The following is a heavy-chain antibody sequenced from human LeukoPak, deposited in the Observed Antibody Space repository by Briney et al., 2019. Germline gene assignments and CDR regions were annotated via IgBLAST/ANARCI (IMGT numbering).Heavy chain of an antibody. J-gene: IGHJ6*03. CDR3: ARAGYYDFWSGYMRYYYMDV. D-gene: IGHD3-3*01. CDR1: GGSITDYY. Sequence: SETLSLTCTVSGGSITDYYWSWIRHSSGKGLEWIGYMYYSGSAYYSPSLKTRVTISVDTSKNQFSLKLTSVTAADTAVYYCARAGYYDFWSGYMRYYYMDVWGKGTTVTVSS. CDR2: MYYSGSA. V-gene: IGHV4-59*08.